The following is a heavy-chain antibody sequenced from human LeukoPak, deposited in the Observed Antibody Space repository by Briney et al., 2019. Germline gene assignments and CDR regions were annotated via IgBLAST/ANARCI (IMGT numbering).Heavy chain of an antibody. CDR3: AREGPKIDY. Sequence: SETLSHTCAVYGGSFSGYYWSWIRQPPGKGLEWIGEINHSGSTNYNPSLKSRVTISVDTSKNQFSLKLSSVTAADTAVYYCAREGPKIDYWGQGTLVTVSS. V-gene: IGHV4-34*01. CDR2: INHSGST. CDR1: GGSFSGYY. J-gene: IGHJ4*02.